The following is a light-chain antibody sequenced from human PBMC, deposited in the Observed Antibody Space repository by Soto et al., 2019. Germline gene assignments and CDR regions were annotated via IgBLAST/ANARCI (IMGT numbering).Light chain of an antibody. V-gene: IGKV1-9*01. J-gene: IGKJ5*01. CDR2: AAS. CDR3: QQLYSFST. CDR1: QGISRY. Sequence: DIHLTQSPSFVSASVGDRVIITCRASQGISRYLAWYQQKPGKAPKLLISAASTLQSGVPSRFSGSGSGKEFTLTISSLHAEDFATCYCQQLYSFSTFGQGTPLDIK.